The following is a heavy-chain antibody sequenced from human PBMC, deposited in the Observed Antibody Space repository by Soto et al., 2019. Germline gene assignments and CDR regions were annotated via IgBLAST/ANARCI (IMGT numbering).Heavy chain of an antibody. D-gene: IGHD1-1*01. CDR2: IYYDGSQK. J-gene: IGHJ4*02. Sequence: QVQLVESGGGVVQPGRSLRLSCAASGFTFSSYTMHWVRQAPGKGLEWVALIYYDGSQKYYADSVKGRFTISRDNSKKMMNRDRKSLRTETTAVFFCTRGGENQLGASNHTGGQGTLVTVPS. CDR1: GFTFSSYT. V-gene: IGHV3-30*04. CDR3: TRGGENQLGASNHT.